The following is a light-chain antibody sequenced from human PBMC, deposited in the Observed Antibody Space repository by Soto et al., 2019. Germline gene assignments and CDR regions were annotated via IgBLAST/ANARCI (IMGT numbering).Light chain of an antibody. V-gene: IGKV1-9*01. Sequence: DIQLTQSPSFLSASVGDRVTITCRASQGISSYLAWYQLKPGKAPKVLIYAASTLQSGVPSRFSGSGYGTEFTLTISSLQPEDFATYYCHHLNSYPLTFGGGTTVEI. CDR2: AAS. CDR3: HHLNSYPLT. J-gene: IGKJ4*01. CDR1: QGISSY.